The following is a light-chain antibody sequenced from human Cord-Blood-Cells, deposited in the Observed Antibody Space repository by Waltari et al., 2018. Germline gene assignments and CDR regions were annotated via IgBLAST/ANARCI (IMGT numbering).Light chain of an antibody. CDR3: QQYGSSPT. CDR1: QSVSSSY. CDR2: GAS. V-gene: IGKV3-20*01. Sequence: EIVLTQSPGTLSLSPGERATLACRASQSVSSSYLAWYQQKPGQATRLLIYGASSRATGIPDRVSGSGSGTDFTLTISRLEPEDFAVYYCQQYGSSPTFGGGTKVEIK. J-gene: IGKJ4*01.